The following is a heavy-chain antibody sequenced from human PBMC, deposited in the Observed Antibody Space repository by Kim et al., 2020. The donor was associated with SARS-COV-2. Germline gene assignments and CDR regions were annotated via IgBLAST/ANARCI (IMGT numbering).Heavy chain of an antibody. V-gene: IGHV3-7*03. J-gene: IGHJ4*02. Sequence: GGSLRLSCAVSGFTFSSYWMSWVRQAPGKGLEWVANIKQDGSEKYYVDSVRGRFTISRDNAKNSLYLQMNSLRAEDTAVYYCARDSENPYCSGGNCYSELNYWGQGTLVTVSS. D-gene: IGHD2-15*01. CDR2: IKQDGSEK. CDR3: ARDSENPYCSGGNCYSELNY. CDR1: GFTFSSYW.